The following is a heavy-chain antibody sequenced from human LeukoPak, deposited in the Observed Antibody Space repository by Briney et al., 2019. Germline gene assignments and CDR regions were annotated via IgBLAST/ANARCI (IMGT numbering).Heavy chain of an antibody. CDR2: ISYDGSNK. D-gene: IGHD6-13*01. J-gene: IGHJ4*02. V-gene: IGHV3-30*19. CDR3: AKAPSWYPAYFDY. CDR1: GFIFSTSG. Sequence: GGSLRLSCAASGFIFSTSGMHWVRQAPGKGLEWVAVISYDGSNKYYADSVKGRFTISRDNSKNTLYLQMNSLRAEDTAVYYCAKAPSWYPAYFDYWGQGTLVTVSS.